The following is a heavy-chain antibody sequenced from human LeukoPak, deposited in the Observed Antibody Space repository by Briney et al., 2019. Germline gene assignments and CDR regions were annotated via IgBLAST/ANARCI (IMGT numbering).Heavy chain of an antibody. D-gene: IGHD5-12*01. CDR1: GFTFSDYA. Sequence: GGSLRLSCAASGFTFSDYAMNWVRQAPGKGLEYVPVIGGHGGDTYYADSVKGRFTISRDNSRNTLYLQMNSLRVEDTAVYYCARGGYSGYESDYWGQGTLVTVSS. V-gene: IGHV3-64*04. J-gene: IGHJ4*02. CDR3: ARGGYSGYESDY. CDR2: IGGHGGDT.